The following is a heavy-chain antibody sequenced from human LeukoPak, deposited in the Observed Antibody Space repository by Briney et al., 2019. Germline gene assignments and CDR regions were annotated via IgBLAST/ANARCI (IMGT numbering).Heavy chain of an antibody. V-gene: IGHV3-23*01. CDR1: GFTFSSYG. D-gene: IGHD3-10*01. CDR2: ISGSGGST. Sequence: GGSLRLSCASSGFTFSSYGMSWVRQAPGKGLEWVSAISGSGGSTYYADSVKGRFTISRDNSKNTLYLQMNSLRAEDTAVYYCARDLYYYGSGSYYNDWGQGTLVTVSS. CDR3: ARDLYYYGSGSYYND. J-gene: IGHJ4*02.